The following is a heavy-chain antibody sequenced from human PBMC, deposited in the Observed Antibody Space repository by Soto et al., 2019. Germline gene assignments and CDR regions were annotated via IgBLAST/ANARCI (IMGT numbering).Heavy chain of an antibody. CDR3: ARDLSGRKRGIHAFDI. D-gene: IGHD6-19*01. J-gene: IGHJ3*02. CDR1: GFTFSSYS. CDR2: ISSSSSYI. Sequence: PGGSLRLSCAASGFTFSSYSMNWVRQAPGKGLEWVSSISSSSSYIYYADSVKGRFTISRDNAKNSLYLQMNSLRAEDTAVYYCARDLSGRKRGIHAFDIWGQGTMVTVSS. V-gene: IGHV3-21*01.